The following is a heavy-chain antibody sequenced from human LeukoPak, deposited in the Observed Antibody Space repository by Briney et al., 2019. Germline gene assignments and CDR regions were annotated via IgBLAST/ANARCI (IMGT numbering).Heavy chain of an antibody. Sequence: GGSLRLPCAASGFTFSDYSMNWVRQAPGKGLEWVSFISNSSSYIFYADSVKGRFTISRDDAKNSLYLQMNSLRAEDTAVYYCVRLVVGVGFDSWGQGSLVTVSS. CDR2: ISNSSSYI. D-gene: IGHD1-26*01. J-gene: IGHJ4*02. CDR3: VRLVVGVGFDS. V-gene: IGHV3-21*01. CDR1: GFTFSDYS.